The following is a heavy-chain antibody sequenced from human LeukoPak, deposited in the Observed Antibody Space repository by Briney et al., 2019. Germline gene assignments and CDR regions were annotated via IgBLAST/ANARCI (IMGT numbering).Heavy chain of an antibody. V-gene: IGHV4-59*01. D-gene: IGHD1-26*01. J-gene: IGHJ4*02. CDR3: ARMYSGTSYYFDF. CDR2: FSYSGST. CDR1: GVSISDYH. Sequence: SETLSLTCSVSGVSISDYHWIWIRQPPAKGLEWMGYFSYSGSTRYNPSLKSRVTMSLDTSKNQFSLRLISVAAADTAVYYCARMYSGTSYYFDFWGQGTLVTVSS.